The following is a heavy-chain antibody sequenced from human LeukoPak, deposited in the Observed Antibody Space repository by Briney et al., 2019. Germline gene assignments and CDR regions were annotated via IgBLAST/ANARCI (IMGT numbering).Heavy chain of an antibody. Sequence: SETLSLTCTVSGGSISSPNSYWGWIRQPPGKGLEWIGSIFYDGTTYYNPSLKSRVTISVDTSKSQFSLTLRSVTAADSAVYYCARRVVAGTTVDFWGQGNLVTVSS. CDR1: GGSISSPNSY. J-gene: IGHJ4*02. CDR2: IFYDGTT. V-gene: IGHV4-39*01. D-gene: IGHD6-19*01. CDR3: ARRVVAGTTVDF.